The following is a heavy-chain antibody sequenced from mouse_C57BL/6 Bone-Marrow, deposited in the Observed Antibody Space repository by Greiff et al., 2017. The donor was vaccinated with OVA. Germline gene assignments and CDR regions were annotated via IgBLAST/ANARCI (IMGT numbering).Heavy chain of an antibody. CDR2: INPGNSDT. V-gene: IGHV1-5*01. D-gene: IGHD1-1*01. CDR1: GYTFTSYW. Sequence: VHVKQSGTVLVRPGASVKMSCKTSGYTFTSYWMHWVKQRPGQGLEWIGAINPGNSDTSYNQKFKGKAKLTTVTSASTAYMELSSLTNEDSAVFFCTRWVVATPYYFGYWGQGTTLTVSS. CDR3: TRWVVATPYYFGY. J-gene: IGHJ2*01.